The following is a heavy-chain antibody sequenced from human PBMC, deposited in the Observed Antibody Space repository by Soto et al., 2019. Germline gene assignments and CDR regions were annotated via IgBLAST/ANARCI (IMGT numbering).Heavy chain of an antibody. J-gene: IGHJ6*02. CDR2: IIPIFGTA. D-gene: IGHD3-22*01. CDR1: GGTFSIYA. CDR3: ARDYIAVSVPGGPSHSSGRGYTDYYYGMDV. V-gene: IGHV1-69*13. Sequence: SVKVSCRASGGTFSIYAISWVRQAPGQGPEWMGEIIPIFGTANYAQKFQGRVTITADESTRTAYIELSSLRYEDTAVYYCARDYIAVSVPGGPSHSSGRGYTDYYYGMDVSGQGTTVTVSS.